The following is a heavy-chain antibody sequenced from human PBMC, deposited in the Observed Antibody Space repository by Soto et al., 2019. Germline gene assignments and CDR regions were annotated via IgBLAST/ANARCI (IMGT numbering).Heavy chain of an antibody. CDR3: ARDVGDSSGWYFFDY. V-gene: IGHV1-46*01. Sequence: EASVKVSCKASGYTFTSYYMHWVRQAPGQGLEWMGIINPSGGNTNYAQKFQGRVTMTRDTSTSTVYMELSSLRSEDTAVYYCARDVGDSSGWYFFDYWGQGTLVTVSS. J-gene: IGHJ4*02. CDR2: INPSGGNT. CDR1: GYTFTSYY. D-gene: IGHD6-19*01.